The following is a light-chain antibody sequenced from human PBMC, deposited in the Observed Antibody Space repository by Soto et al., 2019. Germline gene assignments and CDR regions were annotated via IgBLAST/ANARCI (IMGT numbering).Light chain of an antibody. V-gene: IGKV1-9*01. CDR1: QGSNIF. CDR2: AAS. Sequence: DIQLTQSPSFLSASVGDRVTITCRASQGSNIFLAWFQQKPGKAPNLLISAASTLQRGVPSRFSGSGSETEFTLTITSLQPEDSATYYCQQRNSYPRTLGQGTKVDIK. CDR3: QQRNSYPRT. J-gene: IGKJ2*01.